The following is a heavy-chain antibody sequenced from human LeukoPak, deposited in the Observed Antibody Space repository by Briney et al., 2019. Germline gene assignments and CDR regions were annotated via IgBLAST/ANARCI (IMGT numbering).Heavy chain of an antibody. CDR1: GGSIISSSYY. CDR2: IYYSGNT. CDR3: ARLYSGTRPPDY. J-gene: IGHJ4*02. V-gene: IGHV4-39*01. D-gene: IGHD3-10*01. Sequence: AEPLSLPCTVSGGSIISSSYYWGWICQPPARGLEWTGSIYYSGNTYYNPSLKSRVTISIDTSKNQLSVKLSSVTAADTAVYYCARLYSGTRPPDYWGQGTLVTVSS.